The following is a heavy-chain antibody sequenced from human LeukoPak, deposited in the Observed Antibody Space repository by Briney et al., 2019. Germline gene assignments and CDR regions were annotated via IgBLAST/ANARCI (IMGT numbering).Heavy chain of an antibody. CDR3: ARAVNGTIGGAFDI. J-gene: IGHJ3*02. CDR1: GYTFLDYF. CDR2: INPNSGVT. V-gene: IGHV1-2*02. D-gene: IGHD1-7*01. Sequence: ASVKVSCKVSGYTFLDYFILWMRRTPGQGLEWLGWINPNSGVTRYAQKFQGRVTLTRDTAAYMELSSLKYDDTAVYYCARAVNGTIGGAFDIWGQGTAVTVSS.